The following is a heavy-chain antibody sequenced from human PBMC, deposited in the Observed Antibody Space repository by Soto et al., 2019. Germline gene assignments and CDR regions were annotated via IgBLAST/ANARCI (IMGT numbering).Heavy chain of an antibody. D-gene: IGHD6-6*01. J-gene: IGHJ6*02. CDR2: ISYDGSNK. CDR3: AKDGPYSSSSGYYYYYGMDV. V-gene: IGHV3-30*18. CDR1: GFTFSSYG. Sequence: PGGSLRLSCAASGFTFSSYGMHWVRQAPGKGLEWVAVISYDGSNKYYADSVKGRFTISRDNSKNTLYLQMNSLRAEDTAVYYCAKDGPYSSSSGYYYYYGMDVWGQGTTVTVSS.